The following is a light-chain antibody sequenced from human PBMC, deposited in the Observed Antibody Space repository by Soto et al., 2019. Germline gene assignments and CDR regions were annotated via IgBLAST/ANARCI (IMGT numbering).Light chain of an antibody. Sequence: IQLTQSPSSLSASVGDRVTITCRASQGISSYLAWYQQKPGKAHKLLIYAASTLQSGVPSRFSGSGSGTDFTLTISSLQPEDFATYYCQQLDSYPQLTFGGGTKVEIK. CDR1: QGISSY. V-gene: IGKV1-9*01. CDR3: QQLDSYPQLT. CDR2: AAS. J-gene: IGKJ4*01.